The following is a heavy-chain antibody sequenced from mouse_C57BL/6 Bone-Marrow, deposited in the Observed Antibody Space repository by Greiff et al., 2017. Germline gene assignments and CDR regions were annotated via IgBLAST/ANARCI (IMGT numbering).Heavy chain of an antibody. CDR1: GFSLTSYG. J-gene: IGHJ2*01. Sequence: QVQLQQSGPGLVQPSQSLSITCTVSGFSLTSYGVHWVRQSPGKGLEWLGVIWSGGSTDYNAAFISRLSISKDNSKSQVFFKMNSLQADDTAIYYCARNWRYYGRYFDYWGQGTTLTVSS. CDR3: ARNWRYYGRYFDY. V-gene: IGHV2-2*01. CDR2: IWSGGST. D-gene: IGHD1-1*01.